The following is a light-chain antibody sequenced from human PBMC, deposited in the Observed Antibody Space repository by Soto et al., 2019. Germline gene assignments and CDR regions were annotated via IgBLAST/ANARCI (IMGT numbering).Light chain of an antibody. V-gene: IGKV3-11*01. CDR3: QQRSNWPPRYT. CDR2: DAS. J-gene: IGKJ2*01. CDR1: PSVSSY. Sequence: EIVLTQSPATLSFSPGERATLSCRASPSVSSYLAWYQQKPGQAPRLLIYDASNRATGIPARFSGSGSGTDFTLTISSLEPEDFAVYYCQQRSNWPPRYTFGQGTKLEIK.